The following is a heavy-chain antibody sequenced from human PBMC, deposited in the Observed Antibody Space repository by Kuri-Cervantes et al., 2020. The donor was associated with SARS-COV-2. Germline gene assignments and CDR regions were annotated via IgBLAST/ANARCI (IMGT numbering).Heavy chain of an antibody. CDR2: IKSKTDGGTT. D-gene: IGHD2-2*01. CDR1: EFTFSNAW. J-gene: IGHJ6*03. V-gene: IGHV3-15*01. Sequence: GESLKISCAASEFTFSNAWMSWVRQAPGKGLEWVGRIKSKTDGGTTDYAAPVKGRFTISRDDSKNTLYLQMNSLKTEDTAVYYCTTDTTRYCSSTSCSRGGYYYYMDVWGKGTTVTVSS. CDR3: TTDTTRYCSSTSCSRGGYYYYMDV.